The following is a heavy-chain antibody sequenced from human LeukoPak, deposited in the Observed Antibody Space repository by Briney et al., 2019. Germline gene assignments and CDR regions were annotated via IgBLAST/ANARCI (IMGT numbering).Heavy chain of an antibody. D-gene: IGHD1-26*01. CDR2: INHSGST. V-gene: IGHV4-34*01. Sequence: SETLSLTCAVYGGSFSGYYWSWIRQPPGKGLEWIGEINHSGSTNYNPSLKSRVTISVDTSKNQFSLKLSSVTAADTAVYYCAIVSYWGLGIDYWGQGTLVTVSS. CDR1: GGSFSGYY. J-gene: IGHJ4*02. CDR3: AIVSYWGLGIDY.